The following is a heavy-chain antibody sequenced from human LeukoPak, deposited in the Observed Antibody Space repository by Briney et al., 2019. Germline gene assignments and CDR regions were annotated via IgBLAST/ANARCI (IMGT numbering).Heavy chain of an antibody. D-gene: IGHD4-23*01. V-gene: IGHV3-11*01. CDR2: ISSSGSTI. J-gene: IGHJ6*02. CDR1: GFTFSDYY. Sequence: GGSLRLSCAASGFTFSDYYMSWIRQAPGKGLEWVSYISSSGSTIYYADSVKGRFTISRDNAKNSLYLQMNSLRAEDTAVYYCARVVTHSRGHSSYYYYYGMDVWGQGTTVTVSS. CDR3: ARVVTHSRGHSSYYYYYGMDV.